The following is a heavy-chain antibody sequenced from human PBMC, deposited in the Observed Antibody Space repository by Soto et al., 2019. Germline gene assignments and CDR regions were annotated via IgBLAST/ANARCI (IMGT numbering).Heavy chain of an antibody. J-gene: IGHJ6*02. D-gene: IGHD1-26*01. V-gene: IGHV3-21*01. CDR3: ARIPSAWEDYYYYGMDV. CDR1: GFTFSSYS. CDR2: ISSSSSYI. Sequence: EVQLVESGGGLVKPGGSLRLSCAASGFTFSSYSMNWVRQAPGKGLEWVSSISSSSSYIYYADSVKGRFTISRDNAKNSLYLQMNSLRAEDTAVYYCARIPSAWEDYYYYGMDVWGQGTTVTVSS.